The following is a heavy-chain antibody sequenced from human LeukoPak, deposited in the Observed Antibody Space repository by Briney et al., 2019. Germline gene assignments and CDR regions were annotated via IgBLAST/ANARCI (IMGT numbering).Heavy chain of an antibody. CDR1: AFTFDNYG. CDR2: IRYDGSNK. CDR3: ARYGVDTAMVTTGGFDY. Sequence: GGSLRLSCAASAFTFDNYGMHWVRQAPGKGLEWVAFIRYDGSNKYYADSVKGRFTISRDNSKNTLYLQMNSLRAEDTAVYYCARYGVDTAMVTTGGFDYWGQGTLVTVSS. V-gene: IGHV3-30*02. J-gene: IGHJ4*02. D-gene: IGHD5-18*01.